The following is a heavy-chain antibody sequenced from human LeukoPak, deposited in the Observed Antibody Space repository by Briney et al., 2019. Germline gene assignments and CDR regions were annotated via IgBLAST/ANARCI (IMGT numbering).Heavy chain of an antibody. CDR1: GFTFTSSA. CDR3: AAMGYCTGRWCPRGYSGYDPALFDY. CDR2: IVVGSGNT. V-gene: IGHV1-58*02. D-gene: IGHD5-12*01. J-gene: IGHJ4*02. Sequence: VASVKVSCKASGFTFTSSAMQWVRQARGQRLEWIGWIVVGSGNTNYAQKFQERVTITRDMSTSTAYMELSSLRSEDTAVYYCAAMGYCTGRWCPRGYSGYDPALFDYWGQGTLVTVSS.